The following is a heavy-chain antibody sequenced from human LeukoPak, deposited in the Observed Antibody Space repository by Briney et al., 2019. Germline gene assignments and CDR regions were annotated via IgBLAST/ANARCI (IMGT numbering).Heavy chain of an antibody. CDR2: FDPEDGET. D-gene: IGHD4-11*01. Sequence: ASVKVSCKVSGYTLTELSMHWVRQAPGKGLEWMGGFDPEDGETIYAQKFQGRVTMTEDTSTDTAYMELSSLRSEDTAVYYCATDLLTTITTEFEYWGQGTPVTVSS. CDR1: GYTLTELS. V-gene: IGHV1-24*01. J-gene: IGHJ4*02. CDR3: ATDLLTTITTEFEY.